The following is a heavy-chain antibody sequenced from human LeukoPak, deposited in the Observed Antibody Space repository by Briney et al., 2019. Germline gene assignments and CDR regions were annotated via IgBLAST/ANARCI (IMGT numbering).Heavy chain of an antibody. Sequence: AGGSLRLSCAASGFTFSSYAMSWFRQAPAKGLEWVSAISSSGGSTYYADSVKGRFTISRDNSKNTLYLQMNSLRVEDTAVYYCAKDPYGYNSYYFDYWGQGTLGTVSS. D-gene: IGHD5-24*01. CDR1: GFTFSSYA. V-gene: IGHV3-23*01. CDR3: AKDPYGYNSYYFDY. J-gene: IGHJ4*02. CDR2: ISSSGGST.